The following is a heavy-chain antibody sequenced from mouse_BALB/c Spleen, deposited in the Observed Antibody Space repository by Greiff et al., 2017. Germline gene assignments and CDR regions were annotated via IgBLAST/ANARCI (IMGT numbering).Heavy chain of an antibody. CDR1: GFTFSDYG. CDR2: ISNLAYSI. CDR3: AREYGYDPYYYAMDY. D-gene: IGHD2-2*01. J-gene: IGHJ4*01. Sequence: EVMLVESGGGLVQPGGSRKLSCAASGFTFSDYGMAWVRQAPGKGPAWVAFISNLAYSIYYADTVTGRFTISRENAKNTLYLEMSSLRSEDTAMYYCAREYGYDPYYYAMDYWGQGTSVTVSS. V-gene: IGHV5-15*02.